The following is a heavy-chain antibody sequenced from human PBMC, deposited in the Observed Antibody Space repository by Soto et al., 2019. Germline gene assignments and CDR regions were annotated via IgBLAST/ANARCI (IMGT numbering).Heavy chain of an antibody. J-gene: IGHJ4*02. D-gene: IGHD3-10*01. Sequence: QVQLVQSGAEVKKPGSSVKVSCKASGGTFSSYAISWVRQAPGQGLEWMGGIIPIFGTANYAQKFQGRVTIATDESTSTAYMELSSLRAEDTALYYCAREGASGSGIGYWGQGTLVTVSS. CDR1: GGTFSSYA. CDR3: AREGASGSGIGY. CDR2: IIPIFGTA. V-gene: IGHV1-69*01.